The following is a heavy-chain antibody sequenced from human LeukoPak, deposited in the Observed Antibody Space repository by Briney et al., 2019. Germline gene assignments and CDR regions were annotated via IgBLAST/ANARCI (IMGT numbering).Heavy chain of an antibody. CDR3: ARVVLRWEPYYFDY. D-gene: IGHD1-26*01. Sequence: PSETLSLTCAVYGGSFNGYYWNWIRQPPGKGLEWIGEINHSGSTNYNPSLKSRVTISVDASKKEFSLKLSSVTAADTAVYYCARVVLRWEPYYFDYWGQGTLVTVSS. V-gene: IGHV4-34*01. CDR2: INHSGST. J-gene: IGHJ4*02. CDR1: GGSFNGYY.